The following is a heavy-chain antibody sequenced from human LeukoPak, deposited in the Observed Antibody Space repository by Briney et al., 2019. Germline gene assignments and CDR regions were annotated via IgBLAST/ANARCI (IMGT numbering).Heavy chain of an antibody. D-gene: IGHD6-6*01. Sequence: SETLSLTCTVSGGSISSGGYYWSWIRQHPGKGLAWIGYIYYSGSTNYNPSLKSRVTISVDTSKNHFSLKLSSVTAADTAVYYCARGYYSNSSIWFDPWAQGTLVTVSS. CDR3: ARGYYSNSSIWFDP. CDR2: IYYSGST. J-gene: IGHJ5*02. CDR1: GGSISSGGYY. V-gene: IGHV4-61*03.